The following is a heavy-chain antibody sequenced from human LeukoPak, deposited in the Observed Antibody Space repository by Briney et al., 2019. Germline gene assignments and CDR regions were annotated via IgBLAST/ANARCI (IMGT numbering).Heavy chain of an antibody. CDR2: IWYDGSNK. CDR3: AKDAGSPIYDSLTDARGAFDI. Sequence: GGSLRLSCAASGFSFSSYGMHWVRQAPGKGLEWVAVIWYDGSNKYYADSVKGRFTISRDNSKKTLYLQMNSLRAEDTVVYYCAKDAGSPIYDSLTDARGAFDIWGEGAMVTVSS. J-gene: IGHJ3*02. D-gene: IGHD3-9*01. V-gene: IGHV3-33*06. CDR1: GFSFSSYG.